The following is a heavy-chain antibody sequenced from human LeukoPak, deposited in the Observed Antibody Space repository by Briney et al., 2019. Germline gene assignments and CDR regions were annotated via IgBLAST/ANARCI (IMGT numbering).Heavy chain of an antibody. J-gene: IGHJ6*02. V-gene: IGHV1-18*01. D-gene: IGHD6-19*01. CDR3: ARVVLPSGWYSPALGYTDYYYGMDV. CDR1: GYTFTIYG. CDR2: ISAYNGNT. Sequence: ASVTVSFTASGYTFTIYGISWVRQAPGQGLEWMGWISAYNGNTNYAQKLQGRVTMTTDTSTSTAYMELRSLRSDDTAVYYCARVVLPSGWYSPALGYTDYYYGMDVWGQGTTVTVSS.